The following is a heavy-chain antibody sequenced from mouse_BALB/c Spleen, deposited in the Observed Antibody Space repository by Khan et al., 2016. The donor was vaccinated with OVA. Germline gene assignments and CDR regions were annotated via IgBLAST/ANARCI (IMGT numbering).Heavy chain of an antibody. CDR3: AREEALYYFDY. CDR1: GYILTSYW. V-gene: IGHV1S132*01. Sequence: QVQLKQSGAELVRPGASVKLSCKTSGYILTSYWIHWIQQRSGQGLEWIAKIYPRTDNTYYNEKLKDKATLTADKSSSTAYMQLSSLKSEDSAVYFCAREEALYYFDYWGQGTTLTVSS. CDR2: IYPRTDNT. D-gene: IGHD3-2*02. J-gene: IGHJ2*01.